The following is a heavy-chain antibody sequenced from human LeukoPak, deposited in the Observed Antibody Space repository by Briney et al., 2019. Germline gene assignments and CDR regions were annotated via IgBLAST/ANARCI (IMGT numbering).Heavy chain of an antibody. Sequence: PETLSLTCAVYGGSFSGYYWSWIRQPPGKGLEWIGEINHSGSTNYNPSLKSRVTISVDTSKNQFSLKLSSVTAADTAVYYRARLGGSYPYYYYMDVWGKGTTVTISS. CDR2: INHSGST. V-gene: IGHV4-34*01. CDR3: ARLGGSYPYYYYMDV. J-gene: IGHJ6*03. D-gene: IGHD1-26*01. CDR1: GGSFSGYY.